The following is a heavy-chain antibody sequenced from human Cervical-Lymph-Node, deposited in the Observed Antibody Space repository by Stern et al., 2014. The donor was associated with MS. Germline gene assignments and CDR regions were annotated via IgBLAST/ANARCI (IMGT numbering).Heavy chain of an antibody. CDR1: GFTFSDYW. CDR3: ALTSTRTTRAL. Sequence: EVHLVESGGGLVQPGGSLRLSCAASGFTFSDYWMSWVRQAPGKGLQWVANINQDGTKKHYVDSVMGRFTISRDNAERSVFLQFDSPRVEDTALYYCALTSTRTTRALWGRGAMVIVSS. V-gene: IGHV3-7*01. CDR2: INQDGTKK. D-gene: IGHD1-1*01. J-gene: IGHJ4*02.